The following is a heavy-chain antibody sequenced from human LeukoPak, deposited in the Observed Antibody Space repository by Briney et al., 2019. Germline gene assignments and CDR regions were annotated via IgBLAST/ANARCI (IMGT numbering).Heavy chain of an antibody. CDR2: MNPNSGNT. CDR3: ARGESSSGWYDWFDP. D-gene: IGHD6-19*01. CDR1: GYTFTSYD. Sequence: ASVKVSCKASGYTFTSYDINWVRQATGQGLEWMGWMNPNSGNTGYAQKFQGRVTMTRNTSISTAYMELSSLRSEDTAVYYCARGESSSGWYDWFDPWGQGTLVTVSS. J-gene: IGHJ5*02. V-gene: IGHV1-8*01.